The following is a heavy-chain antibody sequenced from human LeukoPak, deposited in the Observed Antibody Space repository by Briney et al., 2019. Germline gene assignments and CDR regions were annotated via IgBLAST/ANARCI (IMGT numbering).Heavy chain of an antibody. Sequence: GGSLRLPCAVSGLTVRSNYMSWVRQTRGKGLEWVAITHASGNTNYADSVKGRFTVSRHNSKNTVYLQMNSLRGDDTAVYYCARDDDGGGHFDYWGQGTLVAVSS. D-gene: IGHD2-21*01. J-gene: IGHJ4*02. V-gene: IGHV3-53*04. CDR2: THASGNT. CDR1: GLTVRSNY. CDR3: ARDDDGGGHFDY.